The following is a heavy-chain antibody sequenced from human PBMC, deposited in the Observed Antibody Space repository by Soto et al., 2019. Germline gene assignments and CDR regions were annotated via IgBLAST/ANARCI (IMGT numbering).Heavy chain of an antibody. J-gene: IGHJ3*02. D-gene: IGHD3-16*01. CDR1: GDSVSRNSAA. V-gene: IGHV6-1*01. Sequence: SQTLSLTFAISGDSVSRNSAAWNWIRQSPSRGLEWLGRTYYRSKWYNDYAVSVKSRITINPDTSKNQFSLQLNSVTPEDTAVYYCATHRGSLRDDAFDIWGQGTMVTVSS. CDR3: ATHRGSLRDDAFDI. CDR2: TYYRSKWYN.